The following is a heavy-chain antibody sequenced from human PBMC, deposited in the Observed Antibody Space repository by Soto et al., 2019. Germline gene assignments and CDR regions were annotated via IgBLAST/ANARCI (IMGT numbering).Heavy chain of an antibody. V-gene: IGHV4-31*03. CDR2: IYYSGST. D-gene: IGHD3-10*01. CDR1: GGSISSGGYY. Sequence: PSETLSLTCTVPGGSISSGGYYWSWIRQHPGKGLEWIGYIYYSGSTYYNPSLKSRVTISVDTSKNQFSLKLSSVTAADTAVYYCARRVTMVRGVIITWDYFDYWGQGTLVTVSS. J-gene: IGHJ4*02. CDR3: ARRVTMVRGVIITWDYFDY.